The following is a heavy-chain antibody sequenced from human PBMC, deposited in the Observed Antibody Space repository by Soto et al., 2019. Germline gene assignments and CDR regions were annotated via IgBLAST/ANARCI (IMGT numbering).Heavy chain of an antibody. D-gene: IGHD6-19*01. CDR1: GYTFTNYY. CDR3: ARGVAGPLHWFDP. CDR2: INPSGGST. Sequence: GASVKVSCKASGYTFTNYYMYWVRQAPGQGLQWMGMINPSGGSTSYAQKFQGRVTMTRDTSASTAYMELSSLRSEDTAVYYCARGVAGPLHWFDPWGQGTLVTVSS. V-gene: IGHV1-46*01. J-gene: IGHJ5*02.